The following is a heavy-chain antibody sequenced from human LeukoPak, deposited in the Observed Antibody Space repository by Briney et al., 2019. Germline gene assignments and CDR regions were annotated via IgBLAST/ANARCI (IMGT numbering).Heavy chain of an antibody. CDR1: GFTFSSYA. V-gene: IGHV3-23*01. CDR2: TSGNGGST. D-gene: IGHD3-10*01. CDR3: AKDLSLLWFGELLLGNY. Sequence: TGGSLRLSCAASGFTFSSYAMSWVRQPPGKGLEWVSATSGNGGSTYYADSVKGRFTISRDNSKNTLYLQMNSLRAEDTAVYYCAKDLSLLWFGELLLGNYWGQGTLVTVSS. J-gene: IGHJ4*02.